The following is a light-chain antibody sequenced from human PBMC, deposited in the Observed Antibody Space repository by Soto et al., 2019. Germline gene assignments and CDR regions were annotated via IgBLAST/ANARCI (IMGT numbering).Light chain of an antibody. Sequence: EIVMTQSPATLSVSPGERATLSCRASQSVSSNLAWYQQKPGQAPRLLIYGASTRATGIPARFSGSGSGTEFTLTISSLKSEDFAVYYCQHSYTFGQGTKLEIK. CDR1: QSVSSN. V-gene: IGKV3-15*01. CDR3: QHSYT. J-gene: IGKJ2*01. CDR2: GAS.